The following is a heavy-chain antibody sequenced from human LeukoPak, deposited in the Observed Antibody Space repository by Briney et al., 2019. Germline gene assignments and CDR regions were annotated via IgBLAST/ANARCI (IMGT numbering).Heavy chain of an antibody. CDR2: INHSGST. Sequence: ASETLSLTCSVYGGSFSGYYWSWIRQPPGKGLEWIGEINHSGSTNYNPSLKSRVTISVDTPKNQFSLKLSSVTAADTAVYYCARPKSYSGSYNYWGQGTLVTVSS. D-gene: IGHD1-26*01. CDR3: ARPKSYSGSYNY. J-gene: IGHJ4*02. V-gene: IGHV4-34*01. CDR1: GGSFSGYY.